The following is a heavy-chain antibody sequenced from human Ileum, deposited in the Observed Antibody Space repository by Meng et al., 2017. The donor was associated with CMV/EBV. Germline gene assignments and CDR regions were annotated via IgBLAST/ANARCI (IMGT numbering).Heavy chain of an antibody. Sequence: SVKVSCKASGGTFSSYAISWVRQAPGQGLEWMGGIIPILGIANYAQKFQGRVTITADKSTITAYMEPSSLRSEDKAVYYCSREREGFDYWGQGTLVTVSS. CDR2: IIPILGIA. CDR3: SREREGFDY. CDR1: GGTFSSYA. J-gene: IGHJ4*02. V-gene: IGHV1-69*10.